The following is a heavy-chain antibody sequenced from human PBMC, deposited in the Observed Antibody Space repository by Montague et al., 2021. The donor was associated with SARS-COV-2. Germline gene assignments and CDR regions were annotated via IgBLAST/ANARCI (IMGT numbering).Heavy chain of an antibody. Sequence: SETLSLTCSVSDDYISSYHWSWFRQPPGKGLEWIGNMYYLGSPNXNPSLKSRVTMSIDPSKNQISLRLNSVTAADTAVYYCGTYSVASKSFAYWGQGTLVAVSS. CDR1: DDYISSYH. J-gene: IGHJ4*02. CDR2: MYYLGSP. D-gene: IGHD6-19*01. V-gene: IGHV4-59*08. CDR3: GTYSVASKSFAY.